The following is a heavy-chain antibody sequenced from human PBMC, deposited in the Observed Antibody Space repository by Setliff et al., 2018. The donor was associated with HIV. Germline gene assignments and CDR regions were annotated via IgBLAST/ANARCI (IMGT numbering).Heavy chain of an antibody. J-gene: IGHJ4*02. D-gene: IGHD3-16*01. Sequence: PSETLSLTCTVSGGSISSYYWSWIRQPAGKGLEWIGRIYTSGNTNYNPSLKSLKSRVTMSVDTSKNQFSLKLSSVTAADTAVYYCARTSMASWGTLQWGQGTLVTVSS. CDR1: GGSISSYY. CDR2: IYTSGNT. V-gene: IGHV4-4*07. CDR3: ARTSMASWGTLQ.